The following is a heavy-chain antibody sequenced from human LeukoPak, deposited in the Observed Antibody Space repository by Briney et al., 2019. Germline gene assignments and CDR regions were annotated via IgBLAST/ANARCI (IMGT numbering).Heavy chain of an antibody. CDR3: ARSSSRSTSWESDFDY. CDR2: IIPIFGTA. V-gene: IGHV1-69*13. D-gene: IGHD2-2*01. Sequence: SVEVSCKASGGTFSSYAISWVRLAPGQGREWMGGIIPIFGTANYAQRFQGRVTITADESTSTAYMELSSLRSEDTAVYYCARSSSRSTSWESDFDYWGQGTLVTVSS. J-gene: IGHJ4*02. CDR1: GGTFSSYA.